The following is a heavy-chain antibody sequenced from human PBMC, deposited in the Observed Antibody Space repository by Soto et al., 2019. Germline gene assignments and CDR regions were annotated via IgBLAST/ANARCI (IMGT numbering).Heavy chain of an antibody. CDR2: ITGSGDST. V-gene: IGHV3-23*01. J-gene: IGHJ4*02. CDR3: AKIFVFTIRGGCDY. D-gene: IGHD3-3*01. CDR1: GFTFISYE. Sequence: PRGFLRLSSADSGFTFISYEKSWVRQDPGKGLEWVSAITGSGDSTYYADSVKGRFTVSRDNSKNTLYLQMNSLRAEDTAVYYCAKIFVFTIRGGCDYWGLVTLVTVSS.